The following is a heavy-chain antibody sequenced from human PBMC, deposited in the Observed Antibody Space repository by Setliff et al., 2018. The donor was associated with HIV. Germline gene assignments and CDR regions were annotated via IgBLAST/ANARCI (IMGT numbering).Heavy chain of an antibody. Sequence: TLSPPRAVSGGSLRRGGYSWSWIRQTPGKGLEWIGYIYHSGSTYYNPSLKSRVTISIDRSKNQFSLKLSSVTAADTAVYYCARSTYYYGSGKGSGWFDPWGQGTLVTVSS. V-gene: IGHV4-30-2*01. CDR2: IYHSGST. D-gene: IGHD3-10*01. CDR3: ARSTYYYGSGKGSGWFDP. J-gene: IGHJ5*02. CDR1: GGSLRRGGYS.